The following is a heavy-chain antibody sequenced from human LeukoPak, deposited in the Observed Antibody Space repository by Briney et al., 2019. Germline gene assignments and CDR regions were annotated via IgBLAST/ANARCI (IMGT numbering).Heavy chain of an antibody. CDR2: ISGSSSYI. J-gene: IGHJ4*02. Sequence: PGGSLRLSCAASGFTFSSYSMNWVRQAPGKGLEWVSSISGSSSYIYYADSVKGRFTISRDNSKNTLYLQMNSLRAEDTAVYYRAKSTVTLLIDYWGQGTLVTVSS. V-gene: IGHV3-21*01. CDR3: AKSTVTLLIDY. D-gene: IGHD4-17*01. CDR1: GFTFSSYS.